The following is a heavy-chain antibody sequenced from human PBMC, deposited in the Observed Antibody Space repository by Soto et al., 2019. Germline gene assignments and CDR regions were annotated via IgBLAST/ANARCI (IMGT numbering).Heavy chain of an antibody. CDR1: GDSMNPYY. D-gene: IGHD6-19*01. Sequence: QVQLRESGPELVKPSETLSLTCTVSGDSMNPYYWSWIRQPPGKGLEWIGYIYFSGSTNFNPSLMSRVTLSLDTCKRQFFLKLTSVTAADTAVYYCGRAWAVPGSHWGDWGRGTLVTVSS. CDR2: IYFSGST. V-gene: IGHV4-59*01. J-gene: IGHJ4*01. CDR3: GRAWAVPGSHWGD.